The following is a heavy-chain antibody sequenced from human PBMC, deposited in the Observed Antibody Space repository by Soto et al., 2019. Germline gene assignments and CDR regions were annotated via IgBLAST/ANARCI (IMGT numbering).Heavy chain of an antibody. CDR2: IYFSGNT. Sequence: QVQLQESGPGLVKPSQTLSLTCNVSGASINSGGYYWSWVRQLPGKGLEWIGYIYFSGNTYYNPSLESRVTISLDTSQNQFSLKLTSVSAADTAVYYCASGDAWGVLLASWGPGTLVTVSS. D-gene: IGHD2-21*02. CDR3: ASGDAWGVLLAS. J-gene: IGHJ4*02. V-gene: IGHV4-31*03. CDR1: GASINSGGYY.